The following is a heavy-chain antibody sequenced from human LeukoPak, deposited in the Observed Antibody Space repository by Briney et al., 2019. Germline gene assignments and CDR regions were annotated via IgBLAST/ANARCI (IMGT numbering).Heavy chain of an antibody. J-gene: IGHJ3*02. CDR1: GYTFTSYY. V-gene: IGHV1-46*01. CDR3: ARAASGYCSSTSCYAFDI. D-gene: IGHD2-2*03. CDR2: INPSGGST. Sequence: ASVKVSCKASGYTFTSYYMHWVRQAPGQGLEWMGIINPSGGSTSYAQKFQGRVTMTRDMSTSTVYVELSSLRSEDTAVYYCARAASGYCSSTSCYAFDIWRQGTMVTVSS.